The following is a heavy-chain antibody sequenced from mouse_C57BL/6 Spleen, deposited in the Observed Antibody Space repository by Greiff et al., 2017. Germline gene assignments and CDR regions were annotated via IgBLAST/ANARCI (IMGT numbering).Heavy chain of an antibody. J-gene: IGHJ4*01. D-gene: IGHD1-1*01. CDR3: ANLYYYGSSPMDY. Sequence: QVQLQPGAELVKPGASVKMSCKASGYTFTSYWITWVKQRPGQGLEWIGDIYPGSGSTNYNEKFKSKATLTVDTSSSTAYMQLSSLTSEDSAVYYCANLYYYGSSPMDYWGQGTSVTVSS. CDR2: IYPGSGST. V-gene: IGHV1-55*01. CDR1: GYTFTSYW.